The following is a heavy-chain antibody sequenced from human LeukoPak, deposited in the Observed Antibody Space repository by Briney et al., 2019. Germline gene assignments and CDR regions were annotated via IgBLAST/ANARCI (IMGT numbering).Heavy chain of an antibody. D-gene: IGHD2-2*01. J-gene: IGHJ5*02. Sequence: PSQTLSLTCTVSGGSLSSGDYYWSWIRQPPGKGLEGIGYIYYSGSTYYNPSLKSRVTISVDTSKNQFSLKLSSVTAADTAVYYCARVWYQLLAGWFDPWGQGTLVTVSS. V-gene: IGHV4-30-4*08. CDR2: IYYSGST. CDR1: GGSLSSGDYY. CDR3: ARVWYQLLAGWFDP.